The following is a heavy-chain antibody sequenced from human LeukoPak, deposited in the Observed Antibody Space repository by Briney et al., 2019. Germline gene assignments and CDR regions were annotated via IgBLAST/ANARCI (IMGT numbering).Heavy chain of an antibody. CDR1: GFIFSDSA. Sequence: GGSLRLSCAASGFIFSDSAMHWVRQASGKGLEWVGRIRSKANNYAKTYAASVKGRFTISRDDSKNTAYLQMNSLKIEDTAVYYCTRPCAGDCTDNYWGQGTLVTVSS. CDR3: TRPCAGDCTDNY. CDR2: IRSKANNYAK. D-gene: IGHD2-21*02. J-gene: IGHJ4*02. V-gene: IGHV3-73*01.